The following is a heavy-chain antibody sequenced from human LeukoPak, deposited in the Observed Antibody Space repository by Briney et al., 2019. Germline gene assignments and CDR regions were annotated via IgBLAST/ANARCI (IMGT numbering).Heavy chain of an antibody. CDR3: STGGGTNDY. V-gene: IGHV3-15*01. D-gene: IGHD2-15*01. CDR1: GFTFDNAW. J-gene: IGHJ4*02. Sequence: PGGALGLSCEVSGFTFDNAWMSWVRQAPGKGLEGVGRIRSRTAGGTTEYGAPVKGRFTISRDESKNTVYLQMNNLKSEDTAIYYCSTGGGTNDYWGQGTLVTVSS. CDR2: IRSRTAGGTT.